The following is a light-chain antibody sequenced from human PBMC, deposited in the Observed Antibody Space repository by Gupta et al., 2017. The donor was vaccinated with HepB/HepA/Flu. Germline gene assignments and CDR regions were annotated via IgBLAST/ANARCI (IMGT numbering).Light chain of an antibody. CDR1: KQEEKY. J-gene: IGLJ2*01. Sequence: SYELTQPPSGSVSPGQTASITCSGDKQEEKYVCWYQQKPGQSLVFVNYQHNKRPPGILSGSTCANSATITTLTISGAEAVEESDYSCQARDSSTAFGGGTKLTVL. CDR2: QHN. V-gene: IGLV3-1*01. CDR3: QARDSSTA.